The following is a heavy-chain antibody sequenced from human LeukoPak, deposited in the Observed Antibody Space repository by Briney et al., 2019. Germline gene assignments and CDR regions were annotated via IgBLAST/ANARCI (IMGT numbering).Heavy chain of an antibody. CDR2: IGDAGT. CDR1: GFIFNDFA. D-gene: IGHD3-16*01. V-gene: IGHV3-23*01. J-gene: IGHJ3*01. CDR3: AKNLGPFDV. Sequence: GGSLRLSCAASGFIFNDFAMTWVRQAPGKGLEWVSSIGDAGTYYADSVKGRFTISRDNSKNMLYLQLNSLRAGDTAMYYCAKNLGPFDVRGQGTMVTVSS.